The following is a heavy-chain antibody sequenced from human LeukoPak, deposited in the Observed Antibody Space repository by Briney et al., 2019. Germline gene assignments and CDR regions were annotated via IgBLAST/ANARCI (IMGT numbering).Heavy chain of an antibody. CDR2: INWNGGST. V-gene: IGHV3-20*04. D-gene: IGHD3-10*01. CDR1: GFTFDDYG. Sequence: GGSLRLSCAASGFTFDDYGMSWVRQAPGKGLEWVSGINWNGGSTGYADSVKGRFTISRDNARNSPYLQMDSLRAEDTALYYCARDEGSGSYYNEVSPFYFDYWGQGTLVTVSS. CDR3: ARDEGSGSYYNEVSPFYFDY. J-gene: IGHJ4*02.